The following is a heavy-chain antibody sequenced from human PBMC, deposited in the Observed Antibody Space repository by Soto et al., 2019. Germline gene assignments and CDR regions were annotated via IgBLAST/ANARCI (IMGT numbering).Heavy chain of an antibody. V-gene: IGHV1-3*01. CDR2: INAGNGNT. D-gene: IGHD3-9*01. CDR1: GYTFTSYA. CDR3: ARQPRILTGYSGHFDY. Sequence: VKVSCKASGYTFTSYAMHWVRQAPGQRLEWMGWINAGNGNTKYSQKFQGRVTITRDTSASTAYMELNSLRAEDTAVYYCARQPRILTGYSGHFDYWGQGTLVTVSS. J-gene: IGHJ4*02.